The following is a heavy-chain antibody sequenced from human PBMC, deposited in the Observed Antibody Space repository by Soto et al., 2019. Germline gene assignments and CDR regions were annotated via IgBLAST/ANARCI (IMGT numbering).Heavy chain of an antibody. V-gene: IGHV4-59*08. J-gene: IGHJ2*01. CDR1: GGSISSYY. CDR2: IYYSGST. D-gene: IGHD3-9*01. Sequence: QVQLQESGPGLVKPSETLSLTCTVSGGSISSYYWSWIRQPPGKGLEWIGYIYYSGSTNYNPSLTSRVTISVDTSKTQFSLKRSSVTAADTAVYYCARHVPYYYILTGYENNWYFDLWGRGTLVTVSS. CDR3: ARHVPYYYILTGYENNWYFDL.